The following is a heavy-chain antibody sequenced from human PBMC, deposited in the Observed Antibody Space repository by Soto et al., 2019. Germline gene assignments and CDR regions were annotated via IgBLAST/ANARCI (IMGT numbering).Heavy chain of an antibody. V-gene: IGHV1-69*06. Sequence: QVQLVQSGAEVKKPGSSVKVSCKASGGTFSSYAISWVRQAPGQGLEWMGGIIPIFGTANYAQKFQGRVTITADKSTSTAYMELRSLRSEDTAVYYCARAYCSSTSCYNSMYSSSWYPNDYWGQGTLVTVSS. CDR2: IIPIFGTA. CDR3: ARAYCSSTSCYNSMYSSSWYPNDY. D-gene: IGHD2-2*02. J-gene: IGHJ4*02. CDR1: GGTFSSYA.